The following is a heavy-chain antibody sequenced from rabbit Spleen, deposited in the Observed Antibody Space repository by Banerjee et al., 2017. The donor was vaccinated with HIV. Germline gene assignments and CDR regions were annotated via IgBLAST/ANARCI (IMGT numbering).Heavy chain of an antibody. D-gene: IGHD6-1*01. Sequence: QEQLVESGGGLVQPEGSLTLTCTASGFSFSSSYYMCWVRQAPGKGLELIACIYTSSGSTYYATWVKGRFTISKTSSTTVTLQMTSLTAADTATYFCARALYSCTVNNLWGQGTLVTVS. CDR2: IYTSSGST. J-gene: IGHJ4*01. V-gene: IGHV1S45*01. CDR3: ARALYSCTVNNL. CDR1: GFSFSSSYY.